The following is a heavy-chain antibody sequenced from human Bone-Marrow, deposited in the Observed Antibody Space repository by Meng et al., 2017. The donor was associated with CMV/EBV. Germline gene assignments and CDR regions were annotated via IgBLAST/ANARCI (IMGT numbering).Heavy chain of an antibody. CDR3: ARDPGWQYCSSTSCYRV. CDR2: IYYSGST. J-gene: IGHJ4*01. Sequence: SETLSLTCTVSGGSISSGGYYWSWIRQHPGKGLEWIGYIYYSGSTYYNPSLKSRVTISVDTSKNQFSLKLSSVTAADTAVYYCARDPGWQYCSSTSCYRVWGQGTLATVSS. CDR1: GGSISSGGYY. V-gene: IGHV4-31*03. D-gene: IGHD2-2*02.